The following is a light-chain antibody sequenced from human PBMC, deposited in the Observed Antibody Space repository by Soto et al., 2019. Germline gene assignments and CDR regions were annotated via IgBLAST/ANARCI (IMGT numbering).Light chain of an antibody. CDR2: NNN. CDR1: TSSIGSNT. CDR3: GAWDDSLNGNYV. V-gene: IGLV1-44*01. J-gene: IGLJ1*01. Sequence: QSVLTQPPSASGTPGQRGTSACSCGTSSIGSNTVNWYQQLPGTAPKLLIYNNNERPSGVPDRFSGSKSGNSASLAISGLQSDDEADYYCGAWDDSLNGNYVFGTGTKVTVL.